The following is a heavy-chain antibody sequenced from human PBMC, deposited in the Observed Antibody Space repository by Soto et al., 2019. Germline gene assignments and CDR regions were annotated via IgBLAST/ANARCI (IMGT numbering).Heavy chain of an antibody. CDR3: ARSGGGNSVGDAFDI. J-gene: IGHJ3*02. V-gene: IGHV5-51*01. CDR1: GYSFTSYW. Sequence: PGESLKISCKGSGYSFTSYWIGWVRQMPGKGLEWMGIIYPGDSDTRYSPSFQGQVTISADKSFSTAYLQWSSLKASDTAMYYCARSGGGNSVGDAFDIWGQGTMVTVSS. D-gene: IGHD2-21*02. CDR2: IYPGDSDT.